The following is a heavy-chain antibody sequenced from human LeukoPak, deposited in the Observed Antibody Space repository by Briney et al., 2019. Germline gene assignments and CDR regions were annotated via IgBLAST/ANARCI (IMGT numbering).Heavy chain of an antibody. J-gene: IGHJ4*02. Sequence: SENLSLNCTVSGGSISSSSYYWGWIRQPPGKGLEWIGSIYYSGSTYYNPSLKSRVTISVDTSKNQFSLKLSSVTAADTAVYYCARAVDTAMGPFDYWGQGTLVTVSS. D-gene: IGHD5-18*01. CDR1: GGSISSSSYY. CDR2: IYYSGST. V-gene: IGHV4-39*07. CDR3: ARAVDTAMGPFDY.